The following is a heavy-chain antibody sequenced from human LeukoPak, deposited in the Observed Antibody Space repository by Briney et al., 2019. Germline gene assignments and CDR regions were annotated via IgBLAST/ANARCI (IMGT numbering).Heavy chain of an antibody. CDR3: ARHLQAYYYDSSGYYSDAFDI. D-gene: IGHD3-22*01. V-gene: IGHV4-59*08. J-gene: IGHJ3*02. CDR2: IYYSGST. CDR1: GGSISSYH. Sequence: SETLSLTCTVSGGSISSYHWSWIRQPPAKGLEWIGYIYYSGSTNYNPSLKSRVTISVDTSKNQFSLKLSSVTAADTAVYYCARHLQAYYYDSSGYYSDAFDIWGQGTMVTVSS.